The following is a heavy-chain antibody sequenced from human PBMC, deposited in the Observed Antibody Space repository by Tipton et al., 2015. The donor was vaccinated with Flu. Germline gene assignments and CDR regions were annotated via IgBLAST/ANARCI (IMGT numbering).Heavy chain of an antibody. CDR2: IYYSGST. Sequence: TLSLTCTVSGGSISSSSYYWGLIRQPPGKGLEWIGSIYYSGSTYYNPSLKSRVTISVDTSKNQFSLKLSSVTAADTAVYYCARDSRTAAAGSEDYWGQGTLVTVSS. D-gene: IGHD6-13*01. CDR1: GGSISSSSYY. V-gene: IGHV4-39*07. J-gene: IGHJ4*02. CDR3: ARDSRTAAAGSEDY.